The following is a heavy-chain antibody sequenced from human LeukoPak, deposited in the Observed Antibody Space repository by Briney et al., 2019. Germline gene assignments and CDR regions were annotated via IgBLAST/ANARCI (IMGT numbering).Heavy chain of an antibody. CDR1: GFTFSSYS. CDR2: ISSSSSYI. CDR3: AKGTYYDFWSGYDAFDI. Sequence: GESLKISCAASGFTFSSYSMNWVRQAPGKGLEWVSSISSSSSYIYYADSVKGRFTISRDNAKNSLYLQMNSLRAEDTAVNYCAKGTYYDFWSGYDAFDIWGQGTMVTVSS. J-gene: IGHJ3*02. D-gene: IGHD3-3*01. V-gene: IGHV3-21*01.